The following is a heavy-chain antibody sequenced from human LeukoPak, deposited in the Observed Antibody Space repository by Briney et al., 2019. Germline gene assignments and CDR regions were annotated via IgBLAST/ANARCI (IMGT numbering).Heavy chain of an antibody. CDR3: ARDMSAAAGTFDY. J-gene: IGHJ4*02. Sequence: GGSLRLSCAASGFTVSSNYMSWVRQAPGKGLEWVSVIYSGGSTYYADSVKGRFTISRHNSKNTLYLQVNSLRAEDTAVYYCARDMSAAAGTFDYWGQGTLVTVSS. V-gene: IGHV3-53*04. D-gene: IGHD6-13*01. CDR1: GFTVSSNY. CDR2: IYSGGST.